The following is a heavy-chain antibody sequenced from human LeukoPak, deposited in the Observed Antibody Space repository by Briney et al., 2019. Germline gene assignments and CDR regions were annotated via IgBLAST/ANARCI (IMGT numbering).Heavy chain of an antibody. CDR2: IHHSGST. Sequence: PSETLSLTCSVSAYSISSGYFWGWIRQPPGKGLEWLGSIHHSGSTHYSPSLKSRVSISVDTSKNQFSLKLNSVTAADTAVYHRAALGGGKTFDYWGQGTLVTVSS. J-gene: IGHJ4*02. D-gene: IGHD2-15*01. CDR1: AYSISSGYF. CDR3: AALGGGKTFDY. V-gene: IGHV4-38-2*02.